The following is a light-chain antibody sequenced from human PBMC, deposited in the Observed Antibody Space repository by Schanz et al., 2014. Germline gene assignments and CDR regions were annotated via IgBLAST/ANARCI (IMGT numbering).Light chain of an antibody. Sequence: QSALTQPASVSGSPGQSITNSCTGTSSDVGGYNYVSWYQQHPGKAPKLMIYDVSNRPSGVSNRFSGFKSGNTASLTISGLQAEDEADYYCSSYTSSSVVFGGGTNLTVL. CDR2: DVS. CDR3: SSYTSSSVV. CDR1: SSDVGGYNY. V-gene: IGLV2-14*01. J-gene: IGLJ2*01.